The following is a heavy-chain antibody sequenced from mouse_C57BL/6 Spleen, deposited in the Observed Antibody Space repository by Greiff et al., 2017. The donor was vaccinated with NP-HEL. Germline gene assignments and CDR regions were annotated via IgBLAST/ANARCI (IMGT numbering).Heavy chain of an antibody. CDR3: ARSLLRSSYYFDY. J-gene: IGHJ2*01. Sequence: QVQLQQPGTELVKPGASVKLSCKASGYTFTSYWMHWVKQRPGQGLEWIGNINPSNGGTNYNEKFKSKATLTVDKSSSTSYMQLSSLTSEDSAVYYCARSLLRSSYYFDYVGQGTTLTVSS. V-gene: IGHV1-53*01. CDR1: GYTFTSYW. CDR2: INPSNGGT. D-gene: IGHD1-2*01.